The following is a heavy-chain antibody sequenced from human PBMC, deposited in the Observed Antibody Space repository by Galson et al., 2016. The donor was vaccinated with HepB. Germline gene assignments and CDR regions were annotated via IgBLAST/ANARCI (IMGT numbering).Heavy chain of an antibody. Sequence: ETLSLTCTVSGGSISSSYYWAWIRQPPGKGLEWIASIYYSGTSYYKPSLTSRVTISVDTSKSQFSLKVRSVTAADTAVYYCPRHAGTSYENYYMDVWGRGTTVAVSS. CDR2: IYYSGTS. CDR1: GGSISSSYY. D-gene: IGHD1-7*01. CDR3: PRHAGTSYENYYMDV. J-gene: IGHJ6*03. V-gene: IGHV4-39*01.